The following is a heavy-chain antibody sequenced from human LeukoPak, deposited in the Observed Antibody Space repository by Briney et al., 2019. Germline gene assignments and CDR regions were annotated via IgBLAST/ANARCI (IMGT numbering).Heavy chain of an antibody. J-gene: IGHJ4*02. CDR3: ASGYSGYDLFDY. CDR2: IYYSGST. Sequence: SETLSLTCTVSGGSISSYYWSWIRQPPGKGLEWIGYIYYSGSTNYNPSLKSRVTISVDTSKNQFSLELSSVTAADTAVYYCASGYSGYDLFDYWGQGTLVTVSS. V-gene: IGHV4-59*08. D-gene: IGHD5-12*01. CDR1: GGSISSYY.